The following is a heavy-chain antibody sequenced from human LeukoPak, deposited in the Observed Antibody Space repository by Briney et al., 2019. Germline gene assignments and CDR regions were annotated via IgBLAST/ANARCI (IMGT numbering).Heavy chain of an antibody. D-gene: IGHD1-7*01. J-gene: IGHJ6*03. CDR1: GFTFSSYG. V-gene: IGHV3-23*01. CDR2: ISGSGGST. CDR3: AKRRGLELLYYYYMDV. Sequence: GGSLRLSCAASGFTFSSYGMSWVRQAPGKGLEWVPAISGSGGSTYYADSVKGRFTISRDNSKKTLYLQMNSLRAEDTAVYYCAKRRGLELLYYYYMDVGGKGTTVTVSS.